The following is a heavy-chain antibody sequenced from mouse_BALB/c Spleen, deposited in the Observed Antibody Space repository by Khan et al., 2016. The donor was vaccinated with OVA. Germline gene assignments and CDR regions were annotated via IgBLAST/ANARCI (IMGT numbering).Heavy chain of an antibody. Sequence: VQLQQSGAELARPGASVKMSCKASGYTFTSYTIHWIKLRPGQGLEWIGYINPSNGYTNYNQTFRDKATLTADKSSTPAYMQLSSLTSDDSAVYNCVRDGADHRNDGWFAYWGQGTLVTVSA. J-gene: IGHJ3*01. CDR1: GYTFTSYT. V-gene: IGHV1-4*01. D-gene: IGHD2-14*01. CDR2: INPSNGYT. CDR3: VRDGADHRNDGWFAY.